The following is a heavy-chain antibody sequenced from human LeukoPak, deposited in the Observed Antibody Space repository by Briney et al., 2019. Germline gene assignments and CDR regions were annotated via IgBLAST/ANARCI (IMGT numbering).Heavy chain of an antibody. V-gene: IGHV4-30-2*01. CDR3: ARGLKYGDPFDY. CDR1: GASISSGGYS. J-gene: IGHJ4*02. CDR2: IYHSGST. Sequence: SETLSLTCAISGASISSGGYSWSWIRHPPGKGWEWIGYIYHSGSTYYNPSLKSRVTISVDRSKNQFSLKLSSVTAADTAVYYCARGLKYGDPFDYWGQGTLVTVSS. D-gene: IGHD4-17*01.